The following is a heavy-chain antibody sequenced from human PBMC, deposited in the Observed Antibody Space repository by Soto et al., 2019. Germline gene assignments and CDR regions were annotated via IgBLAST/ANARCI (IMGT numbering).Heavy chain of an antibody. CDR2: ISYDGSNK. Sequence: PGGSLRLSCAASGFTFSSYAMHWVRQAPGKGLEWVAVISYDGSNKYYADSVKGRFTISRDNSKNTLYLQMNSLRAEDTAVYYCARDYKDYYDSSGYYPPGYFDYWGQGTLVTVSS. CDR1: GFTFSSYA. CDR3: ARDYKDYYDSSGYYPPGYFDY. J-gene: IGHJ4*02. V-gene: IGHV3-30-3*01. D-gene: IGHD3-22*01.